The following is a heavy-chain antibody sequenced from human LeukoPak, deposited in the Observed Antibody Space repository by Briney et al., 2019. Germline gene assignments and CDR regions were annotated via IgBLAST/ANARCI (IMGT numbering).Heavy chain of an antibody. Sequence: PGGSLRLSCAASGFTFSSYSMNWVRQAPGKGLEWVSSISSSSSYTYYADSVKGRFTISRDNSKNTLYLQMNSLRAEDTAVYYCAKHSGSYYGEVDYWGQGTLVSVSS. D-gene: IGHD1-26*01. J-gene: IGHJ4*02. V-gene: IGHV3-21*04. CDR3: AKHSGSYYGEVDY. CDR1: GFTFSSYS. CDR2: ISSSSSYT.